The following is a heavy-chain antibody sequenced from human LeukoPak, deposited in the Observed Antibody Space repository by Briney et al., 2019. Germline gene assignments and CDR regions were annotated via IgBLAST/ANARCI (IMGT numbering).Heavy chain of an antibody. J-gene: IGHJ6*03. CDR3: TRVVVPAAPGDYYYYMDV. Sequence: GGSLRLSCAASGFTFSSYGMHWVRQAPGKGLEWVSVIYSGGSTYYADSVKGRFTISRDNSKNTLYLQMNSLKTEDTAVYYCTRVVVPAAPGDYYYYMDVWGKGTTVTVSS. D-gene: IGHD2-2*01. CDR1: GFTFSSYG. CDR2: IYSGGST. V-gene: IGHV3-66*01.